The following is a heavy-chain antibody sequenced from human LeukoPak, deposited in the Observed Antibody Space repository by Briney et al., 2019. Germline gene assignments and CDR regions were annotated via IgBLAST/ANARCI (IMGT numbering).Heavy chain of an antibody. Sequence: GGSLRLSCVGSGFSLDDYAMHWVRQVPGKGLEWVSSISWDSGSQGYADSVRGRFTISRDNAKNSLYLQMNSLRPEDTAFYYCIKDMGFDLLKDAFHVWGQGTLVTVSS. D-gene: IGHD3-9*01. J-gene: IGHJ3*01. V-gene: IGHV3-9*01. CDR3: IKDMGFDLLKDAFHV. CDR1: GFSLDDYA. CDR2: ISWDSGSQ.